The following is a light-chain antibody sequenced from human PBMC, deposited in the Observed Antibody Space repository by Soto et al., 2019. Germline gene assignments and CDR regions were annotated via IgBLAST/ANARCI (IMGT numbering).Light chain of an antibody. CDR3: SSYTTSSSYV. V-gene: IGLV2-14*01. CDR1: SSDVGGYIY. CDR2: DVS. J-gene: IGLJ1*01. Sequence: ALTQPASVSGSPGQSITISCTGTSSDVGGYIYVSWCQQHPGKAPKLMIYDVSSRPSGVSYRFSGSKSGNTASLTISGLQAEDEADYYCSSYTTSSSYVFGTGTKVTVL.